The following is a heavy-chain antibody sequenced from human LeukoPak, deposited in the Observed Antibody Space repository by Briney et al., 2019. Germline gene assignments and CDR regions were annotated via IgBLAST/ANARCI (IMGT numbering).Heavy chain of an antibody. D-gene: IGHD2/OR15-2a*01. V-gene: IGHV4-59*11. Sequence: SETLSLTCTVSGGSFSAHYWSWLRQPPGKGLEWIGYISYIGSTNYNPSLKSRVTISIDTSKNEVSLMLTSVTGADTAVYYCASDSTSMNAFDAWGQGTMVTVSS. CDR3: ASDSTSMNAFDA. CDR1: GGSFSAHY. CDR2: ISYIGST. J-gene: IGHJ3*01.